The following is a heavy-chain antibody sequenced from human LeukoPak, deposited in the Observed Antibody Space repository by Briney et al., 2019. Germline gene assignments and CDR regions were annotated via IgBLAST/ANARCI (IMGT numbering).Heavy chain of an antibody. CDR1: GGSINSYY. D-gene: IGHD6-6*01. Sequence: SETLSLTCTVSGGSINSYYCSWIRQPPGKGLEWIGYIFYSGSTNYNPSLQSRVTISVDTSRNQFSLNLSSVTAADTAVYYCARGPTRQYFDSWGRGTLVTVSS. J-gene: IGHJ4*02. V-gene: IGHV4-59*01. CDR3: ARGPTRQYFDS. CDR2: IFYSGST.